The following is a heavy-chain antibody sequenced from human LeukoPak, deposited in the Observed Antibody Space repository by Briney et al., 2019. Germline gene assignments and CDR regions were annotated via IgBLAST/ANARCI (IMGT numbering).Heavy chain of an antibody. CDR3: ARGAPYYYYYYMDV. CDR2: IYHSGST. Sequence: SETLSLTCTVSGGSISSGGYYWSWIRQPPGKGLEWIGYIYHSGSTYYNPSLKSRVTISVDRSKNQFSLKLSSVTAADTAVYYCARGAPYYYYYYMDVWGKGTTVTVSS. V-gene: IGHV4-30-2*01. CDR1: GGSISSGGYY. J-gene: IGHJ6*03.